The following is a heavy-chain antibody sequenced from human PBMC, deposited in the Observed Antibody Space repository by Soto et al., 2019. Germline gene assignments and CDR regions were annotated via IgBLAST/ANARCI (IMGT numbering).Heavy chain of an antibody. CDR1: GFTFSSHS. CDR3: ARAGDGVTVTLDY. J-gene: IGHJ4*02. CDR2: ISSGSSNI. D-gene: IGHD4-17*01. V-gene: IGHV3-48*02. Sequence: EVQLVESGGGLVQPGGSLRLSCAVSGFTFSSHSMNWVRQAPGKGLEWVSYISSGSSNIYYADSVKGRFTISRDNAKNSLYLQMNSLRDEDTAVYYCARAGDGVTVTLDYWGQGTLVTVSS.